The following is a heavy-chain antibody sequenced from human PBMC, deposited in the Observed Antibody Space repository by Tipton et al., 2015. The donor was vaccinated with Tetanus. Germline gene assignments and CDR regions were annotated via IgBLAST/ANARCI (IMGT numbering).Heavy chain of an antibody. CDR2: IYYSGST. CDR3: ARGQGGGRVARLNWFDP. J-gene: IGHJ5*02. CDR1: GASIKNSPYF. D-gene: IGHD3-16*01. Sequence: TLSLTCSVSGASIKNSPYFWNWIRHSPGKGLEWIGYIYYSGSTFYNPSLKSRVTMSVDTSKNQFSLNLTSVTAADTAVYYCARGQGGGRVARLNWFDPWGQGTLVTVSS. V-gene: IGHV4-30-4*01.